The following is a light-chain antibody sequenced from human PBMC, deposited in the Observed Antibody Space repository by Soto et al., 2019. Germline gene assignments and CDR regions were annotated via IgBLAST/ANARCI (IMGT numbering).Light chain of an antibody. CDR2: SAS. V-gene: IGKV1-39*01. CDR3: QQSYNAPYT. CDR1: QNIGTS. J-gene: IGKJ2*01. Sequence: DIQMTQSPSSLSVSVGDRVTITCRASQNIGTSLNWYQMKLGRAPTHLIYSASTLQSGAPSRFSGGGSGTDFTLTINSLQPEDFATYSCQQSYNAPYTFGQGTMLEIK.